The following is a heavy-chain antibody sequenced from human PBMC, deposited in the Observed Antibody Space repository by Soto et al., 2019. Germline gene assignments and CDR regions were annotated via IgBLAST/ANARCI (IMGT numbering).Heavy chain of an antibody. CDR1: GGTFSNYA. D-gene: IGHD5-12*01. CDR2: IIPIFCTA. Sequence: ASVKVSCKASGGTFSNYAINWVRQAPGQGLDWMVGIIPIFCTANYAPKFQGRVTMTADEAPRTAYVDLSSLRSEYTAVYYWATPVEMATISGLYLFYWGQGYMITAYS. J-gene: IGHJ4*02. V-gene: IGHV1-69*13. CDR3: ATPVEMATISGLYLFY.